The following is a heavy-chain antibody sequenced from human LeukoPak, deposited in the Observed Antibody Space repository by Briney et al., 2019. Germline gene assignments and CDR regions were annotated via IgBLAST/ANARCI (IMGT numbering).Heavy chain of an antibody. CDR2: MNPNSGNT. V-gene: IGHV1-8*03. CDR1: GYTFTGYY. Sequence: ASVKVSCKASGYTFTGYYMHWVRQAPGQGLEWMGWMNPNSGNTGYAQKFQGRVTITRNTSISTAYMELSSLRSEDTAVYYCAREIRLVVVAGSYYYYMDVWGKGTTVTVSS. D-gene: IGHD2-15*01. J-gene: IGHJ6*03. CDR3: AREIRLVVVAGSYYYYMDV.